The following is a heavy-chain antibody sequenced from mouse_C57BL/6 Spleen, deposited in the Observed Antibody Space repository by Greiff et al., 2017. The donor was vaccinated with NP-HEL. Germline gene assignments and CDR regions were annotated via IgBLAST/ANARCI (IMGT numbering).Heavy chain of an antibody. Sequence: VQLQQPGAELVKPGASVKVSCKASGYTFTSYWMHWVKQRPGQGLEWIGRIHPSDSDSNYNQKFKGKATLTVDKSSCTAYMQLSSLKSEEAAVYYCTMGVTAWYFGVWGTGTTVTVSS. J-gene: IGHJ1*03. CDR3: TMGVTAWYFGV. V-gene: IGHV1-74*01. D-gene: IGHD1-2*01. CDR1: GYTFTSYW. CDR2: IHPSDSDS.